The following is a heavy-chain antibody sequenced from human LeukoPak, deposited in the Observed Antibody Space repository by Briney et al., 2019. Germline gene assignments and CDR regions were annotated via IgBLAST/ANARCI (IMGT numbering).Heavy chain of an antibody. D-gene: IGHD6-13*01. CDR2: IRRRAFGETA. CDR1: GCTIGDYA. CDR3: TREGAAAAYGMDV. V-gene: IGHV3-49*04. Sequence: GGSLTLSCTASGCTIGDYAGSWVRRAPGRGLEWVGLIRRRAFGETADYAASVKGRFTTSRNDSKSIAYLQMNSLKTEDTAVYYCTREGAAAAYGMDVWGQGTTVTVSS. J-gene: IGHJ6*02.